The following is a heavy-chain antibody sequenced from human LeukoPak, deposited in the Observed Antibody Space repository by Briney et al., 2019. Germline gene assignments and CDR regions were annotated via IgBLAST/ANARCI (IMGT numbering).Heavy chain of an antibody. Sequence: PSETLSLTCAVYGGSFSGYYWSWIRQPPGKGLEWIGEINHSGSTNYNPSLKSRVTISVDTSKNQFSLKLSSVTAADTAVYYCASNREDIVVVVAAVGYDAFDIWGQGTMVTVSS. CDR3: ASNREDIVVVVAAVGYDAFDI. CDR1: GGSFSGYY. D-gene: IGHD2-15*01. CDR2: INHSGST. V-gene: IGHV4-34*01. J-gene: IGHJ3*02.